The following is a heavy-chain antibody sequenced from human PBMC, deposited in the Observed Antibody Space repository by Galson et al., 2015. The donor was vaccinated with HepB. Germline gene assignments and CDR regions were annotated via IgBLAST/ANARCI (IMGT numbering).Heavy chain of an antibody. CDR3: AKNLLFSGWSPSFDY. J-gene: IGHJ4*02. D-gene: IGHD6-19*01. V-gene: IGHV3-23*01. CDR1: GFTFTTSG. Sequence: SLRLSCAASGFTFTTSGMSWVRQAPGKGLEWVSTISGSGSSTYYADSVKGRFTISRDNSKNTLYLQMDSLRADDTAVYYCAKNLLFSGWSPSFDYWGQGTLVTVSS. CDR2: ISGSGSST.